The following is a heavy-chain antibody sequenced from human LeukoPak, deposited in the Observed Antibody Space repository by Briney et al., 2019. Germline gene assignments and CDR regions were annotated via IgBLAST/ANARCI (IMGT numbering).Heavy chain of an antibody. D-gene: IGHD1-26*01. J-gene: IGHJ5*02. CDR2: IYHSGST. CDR3: ARAPMGAAAPNWFDP. V-gene: IGHV4-4*02. CDR1: GGSISSSNW. Sequence: SETLSLTCAVSGGSISSSNWWSWVRQPPGKGLEWIGEIYHSGSTNYNPSLKSRVTISVDKSKNQFSLKLSSVTAADTAVYYRARAPMGAAAPNWFDPWGQGTLVTVS.